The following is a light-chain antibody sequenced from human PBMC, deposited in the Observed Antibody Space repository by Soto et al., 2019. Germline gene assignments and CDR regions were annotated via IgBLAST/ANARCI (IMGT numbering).Light chain of an antibody. CDR2: AAS. CDR1: QGITTY. Sequence: DIQMTQSPSSLSASVGDRVTIACRASQGITTYLAWYQQKPGKVPKLLIFAASTLQSGVPSRFSGSGSGTDFTLTISSLQPEDVATYYCQKYNYAPLTFGGGTKVEIK. V-gene: IGKV1-27*01. CDR3: QKYNYAPLT. J-gene: IGKJ4*01.